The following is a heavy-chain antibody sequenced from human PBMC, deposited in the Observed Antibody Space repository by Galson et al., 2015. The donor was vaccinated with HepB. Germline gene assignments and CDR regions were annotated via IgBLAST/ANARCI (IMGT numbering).Heavy chain of an antibody. CDR2: INEDGNEE. Sequence: SLRLSCAASGFTFTSHWMSWVRQAPGKGLEWVANINEDGNEENYMDSVKGRFTISRDNAKNSLYLQMNSLRAEDTAVYYCAREPTADSSWGQGTLVTVSS. CDR1: GFTFTSHW. CDR3: AREPTADSS. J-gene: IGHJ4*02. V-gene: IGHV3-7*03. D-gene: IGHD6-13*01.